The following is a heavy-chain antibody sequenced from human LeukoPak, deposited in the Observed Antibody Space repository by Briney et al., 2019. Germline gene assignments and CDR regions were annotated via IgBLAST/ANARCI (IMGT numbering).Heavy chain of an antibody. CDR1: GFTFSNAW. J-gene: IGHJ4*02. CDR2: ISGSGGST. CDR3: ANLEMAKDY. D-gene: IGHD5-24*01. Sequence: GGSLRLSCAASGFTFSNAWMSWVRQAPGKGLEWVSAISGSGGSTYYADSVKGRFTISRDNSKNTLYLQMNSLRAEDTAVYYCANLEMAKDYWGQGTLVTVSS. V-gene: IGHV3-23*01.